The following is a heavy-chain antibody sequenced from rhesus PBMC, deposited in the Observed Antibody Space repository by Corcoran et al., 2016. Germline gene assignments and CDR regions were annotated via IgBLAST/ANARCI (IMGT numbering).Heavy chain of an antibody. J-gene: IGHJ3*01. D-gene: IGHD4-23*01. CDR1: GGSVSSSNG. CDR2: ISGSSGST. Sequence: QVQLQESDPGLVKPSETLSLTCAVSGGSVSSSNGWSWIRQPPGKGLEWIGYISGSSGSTYYNPSLKSRVTISTDTSKNQFSLKLSSVTAADTAVYYCASLNTDAFDFWGQGLRVTVSS. V-gene: IGHV4-65*01. CDR3: ASLNTDAFDF.